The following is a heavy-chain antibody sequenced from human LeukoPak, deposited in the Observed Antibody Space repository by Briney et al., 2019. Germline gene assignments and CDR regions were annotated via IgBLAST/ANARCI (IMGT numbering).Heavy chain of an antibody. CDR3: ARVWRGPRSPTHGIDY. CDR2: INHSGST. V-gene: IGHV4-34*01. D-gene: IGHD3-10*01. J-gene: IGHJ4*02. CDR1: GGSFSGYY. Sequence: SETLSLTCAVYGGSFSGYYWSWIRQPPGKGLEWIGEINHSGSTNYNPSLKSRVTISVDTSKNQFSLKLSSVTAADTAVYYCARVWRGPRSPTHGIDYWGQRTLVTVSS.